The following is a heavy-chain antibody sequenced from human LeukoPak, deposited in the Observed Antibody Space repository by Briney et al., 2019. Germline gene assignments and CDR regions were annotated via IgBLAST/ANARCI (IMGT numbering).Heavy chain of an antibody. CDR3: ARVATMGYYYYYYMDV. CDR1: GYSISSGYY. D-gene: IGHD5-12*01. CDR2: IYHSGKS. V-gene: IGHV4-38-2*02. J-gene: IGHJ6*03. Sequence: PSETLSLTCSVSGYSISSGYYWDWIRQPPGKGLEWIASIYHSGKSYYNPSLESRVTISVDTSKNQFSLKLSSVTAADTAVYYCARVATMGYYYYYYMDVWGKGTTVTVSS.